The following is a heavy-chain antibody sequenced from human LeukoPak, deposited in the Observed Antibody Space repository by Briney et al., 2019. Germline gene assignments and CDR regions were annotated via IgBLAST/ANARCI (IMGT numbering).Heavy chain of an antibody. Sequence: SETLSLTCTVSGGSISSYYWSWIRQHPGKGLEWIGYIYYSGTTYYNPSLRSQVTISVDTSKNQFSLKLNSVTAADTAVYYCARDRYGGYDFDYWGQGTLVTVSS. CDR1: GGSISSYY. CDR2: IYYSGTT. V-gene: IGHV4-59*06. CDR3: ARDRYGGYDFDY. D-gene: IGHD5-12*01. J-gene: IGHJ4*02.